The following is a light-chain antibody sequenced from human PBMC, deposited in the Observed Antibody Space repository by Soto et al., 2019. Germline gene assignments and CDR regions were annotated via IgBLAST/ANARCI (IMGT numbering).Light chain of an antibody. CDR3: LQYKNWPPLT. CDR1: QSLSSGY. J-gene: IGKJ4*01. V-gene: IGKV3D-20*02. CDR2: DAS. Sequence: EIVLTQSPGTLSLSPGERVTLSCRASQSLSSGYLAWYQQKFGQAPRLLIYDASRRATGIPERFSGSGSGTDFTLTINRLEPEDFALYYCLQYKNWPPLTFGGGTKVEIK.